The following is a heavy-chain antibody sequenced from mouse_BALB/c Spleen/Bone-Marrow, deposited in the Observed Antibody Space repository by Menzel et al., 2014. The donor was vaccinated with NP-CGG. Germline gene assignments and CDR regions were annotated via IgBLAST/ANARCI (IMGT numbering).Heavy chain of an antibody. J-gene: IGHJ2*01. CDR3: ARKYGKGGDY. CDR1: GYTFTGYW. Sequence: QVQLQQSGAELVRPGASVELSCKASGYTFTGYWMNWVKQRPGQGLEWIGMIDPSDSETHYNQMFKDKATLSVDKSSSTAYMQLSSLTSDDSAVYYCARKYGKGGDYWGQGTTLTVSS. V-gene: IGHV1-61*01. CDR2: IDPSDSET. D-gene: IGHD2-10*02.